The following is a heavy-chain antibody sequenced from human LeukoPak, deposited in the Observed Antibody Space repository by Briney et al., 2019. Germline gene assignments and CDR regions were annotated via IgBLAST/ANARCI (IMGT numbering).Heavy chain of an antibody. CDR2: IYTSGNT. CDR1: GGPISSYY. V-gene: IGHV4-4*07. CDR3: ASEDSSGWYYFDN. D-gene: IGHD6-19*01. Sequence: SEPLSLTCTVSGGPISSYYWSWIRQPAGKGLEWIGRIYTSGNTNYNPSLKSRVTMSIDTSKKQFSLKLSSVTAADTAVYYCASEDSSGWYYFDNWGQGTLVTVSS. J-gene: IGHJ4*02.